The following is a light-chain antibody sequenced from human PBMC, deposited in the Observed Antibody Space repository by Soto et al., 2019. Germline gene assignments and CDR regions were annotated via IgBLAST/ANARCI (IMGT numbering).Light chain of an antibody. J-gene: IGKJ5*01. Sequence: EIVLTQSPGTLSLSPGDRATLSCRASQSVTSSYLAWYQQKPGQAPRLLIYGASSSATGIPDRFSGSGSGTDFTLTISRLEPEDFAVYYCQQYGNSPITFGQGTRLEIK. CDR2: GAS. CDR3: QQYGNSPIT. V-gene: IGKV3-20*01. CDR1: QSVTSSY.